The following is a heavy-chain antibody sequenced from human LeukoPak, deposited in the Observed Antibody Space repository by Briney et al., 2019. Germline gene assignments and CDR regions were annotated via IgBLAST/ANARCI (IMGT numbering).Heavy chain of an antibody. J-gene: IGHJ4*02. CDR2: INHSGST. D-gene: IGHD7-27*01. CDR1: GGSFSGYY. Sequence: SETLSLTCAVYGGSFSGYYWSWIRQPPGKGLEWIGEINHSGSTNYNPSLKSRVTISVDTSKNQFSLKLSSVTAADTAVYYCARDRTGYFDYWGQGTLVTVSS. CDR3: ARDRTGYFDY. V-gene: IGHV4-34*01.